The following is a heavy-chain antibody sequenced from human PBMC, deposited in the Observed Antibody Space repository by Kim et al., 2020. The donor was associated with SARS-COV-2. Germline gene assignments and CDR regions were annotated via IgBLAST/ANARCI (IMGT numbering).Heavy chain of an antibody. Sequence: GGSLRLSCAASGFTFSSYGMHWVRQAPGKGLEWVAVISYDGSNKYYADSVKGRFTISRDNSKNTLYLQMNSLRAEDTAVYYCARERSSVIVATFYFDYWGQGTLVTVSS. CDR2: ISYDGSNK. V-gene: IGHV3-33*05. CDR3: ARERSSVIVATFYFDY. CDR1: GFTFSSYG. D-gene: IGHD5-12*01. J-gene: IGHJ4*02.